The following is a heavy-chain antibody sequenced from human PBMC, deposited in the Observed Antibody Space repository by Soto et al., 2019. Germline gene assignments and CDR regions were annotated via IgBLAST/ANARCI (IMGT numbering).Heavy chain of an antibody. CDR3: ARAKSLEYNWFDT. CDR1: GFTFTSYS. V-gene: IGHV3-48*01. J-gene: IGHJ5*02. CDR2: ISSTSATI. Sequence: EVQLMESGGGLVQPGGSLRPSCTASGFTFTSYSINWVRQAPGQGLEWISYISSTSATIYYAESVRGRFTVSRDNAKNSVYLQMNSLRAEDTAVYFCARAKSLEYNWFDTWGQGTPVTVSS.